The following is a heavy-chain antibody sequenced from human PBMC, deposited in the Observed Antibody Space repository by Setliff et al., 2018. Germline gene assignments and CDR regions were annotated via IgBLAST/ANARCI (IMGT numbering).Heavy chain of an antibody. Sequence: PSETLSLTCSVSGGSISSGGFYWNWIRQSTGKVLEWIGYIYSSGITNYNPSLKSRLTMSVDTSKNQFSLHLSSMTAADTAVYYFARQPPLNWAIPFDLWGQGKRVTVSS. V-gene: IGHV4-61*08. CDR2: IYSSGIT. J-gene: IGHJ3*01. D-gene: IGHD7-27*01. CDR1: GGSISSGGFY. CDR3: ARQPPLNWAIPFDL.